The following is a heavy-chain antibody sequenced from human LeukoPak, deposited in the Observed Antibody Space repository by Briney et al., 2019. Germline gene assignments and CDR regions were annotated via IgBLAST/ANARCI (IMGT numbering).Heavy chain of an antibody. Sequence: ASVKVSCKASGYTFTAYYMHWVRQAPGRGLEWMGWINPKNADTTYAQKFQGRVTMTRDTSISTAYMELSSLRSDDTAVFYCARGRPLIGATHDSFNIWGLGTMVTVSS. J-gene: IGHJ3*02. CDR1: GYTFTAYY. CDR3: ARGRPLIGATHDSFNI. D-gene: IGHD5-12*01. V-gene: IGHV1-2*02. CDR2: INPKNADT.